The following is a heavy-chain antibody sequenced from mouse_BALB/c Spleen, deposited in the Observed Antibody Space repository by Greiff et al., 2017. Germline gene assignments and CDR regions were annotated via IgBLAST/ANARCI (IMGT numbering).Heavy chain of an antibody. Sequence: VQLQQPGPELVKPGASVKISCKASGYSFTGYFMNWVMQSHGKSLEWIGRINPYNGDTFYNQKFKGKATLTVDKSSSTAHMELRSLASEDSAVYYCARSMITTLDYWGQGTTLTVSS. CDR2: INPYNGDT. CDR1: GYSFTGYF. D-gene: IGHD2-4*01. V-gene: IGHV1-20*02. J-gene: IGHJ2*01. CDR3: ARSMITTLDY.